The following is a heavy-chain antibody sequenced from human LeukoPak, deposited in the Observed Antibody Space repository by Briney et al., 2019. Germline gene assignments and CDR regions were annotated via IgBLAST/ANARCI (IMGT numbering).Heavy chain of an antibody. CDR1: GGTFSSYA. D-gene: IGHD5-24*01. CDR2: IIPIFGTA. V-gene: IGHV1-69*05. J-gene: IGHJ6*03. CDR3: ARGELGLQEAYYYYYYMDV. Sequence: ASVKVSCKASGGTFSSYAISWVRQAPGQGREWMGGIIPIFGTANYAQKFQGRVTITTDESTSTAYMELSSLRSEDTAVYYCARGELGLQEAYYYYYYMDVWGKGTTVTVSS.